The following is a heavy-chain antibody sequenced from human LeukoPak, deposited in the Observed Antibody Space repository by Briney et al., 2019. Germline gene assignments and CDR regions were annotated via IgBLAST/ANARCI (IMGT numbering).Heavy chain of an antibody. D-gene: IGHD2-8*01. Sequence: GGSLRLSCVASGFTFGGYTINWVRLAPGKGLEWVSSISSSLNMYFAESVKGRFTISRDSARNSVSLQLNSLRVEDTAVYYCARGEGYCTNGVCRHFDYWGQGTLVTVPS. V-gene: IGHV3-21*01. CDR3: ARGEGYCTNGVCRHFDY. CDR2: ISSSLNM. CDR1: GFTFGGYT. J-gene: IGHJ4*02.